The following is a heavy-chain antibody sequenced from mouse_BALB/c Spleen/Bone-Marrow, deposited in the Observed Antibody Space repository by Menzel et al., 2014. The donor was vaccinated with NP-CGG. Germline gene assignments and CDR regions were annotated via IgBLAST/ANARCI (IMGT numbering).Heavy chain of an antibody. CDR2: IDPANGNT. CDR3: ARLITTDY. D-gene: IGHD2-4*01. J-gene: IGHJ2*01. Sequence: VQLQQSGAELVKPGASVKLSCTASGFNIKDTYMHWVKRRPEQGLEWIGRIDPANGNTKYDPKFQGKATITADTSSNTAYLQLSSLTSEDTAVYYCARLITTDYWGQGTTLTVSS. V-gene: IGHV14-3*02. CDR1: GFNIKDTY.